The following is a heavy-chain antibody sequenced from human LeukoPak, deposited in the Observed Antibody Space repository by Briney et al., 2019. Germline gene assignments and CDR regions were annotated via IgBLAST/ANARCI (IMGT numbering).Heavy chain of an antibody. D-gene: IGHD3-3*01. CDR3: ARLTIFGSYMDV. J-gene: IGHJ6*03. CDR1: GFTFSSYW. Sequence: GGSLRLSCAASGFTFSSYWMSWVRQAPGKGLEWVANIKQDGSEKYSVDSVKGRFTISRDNAKNSLYLRMNSLRAEDTAVYYCARLTIFGSYMDVWGKGTTVTVSS. CDR2: IKQDGSEK. V-gene: IGHV3-7*01.